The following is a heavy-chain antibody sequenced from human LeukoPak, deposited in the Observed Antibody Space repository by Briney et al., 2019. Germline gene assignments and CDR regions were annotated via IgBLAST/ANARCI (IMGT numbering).Heavy chain of an antibody. Sequence: SVKVSCKASGGTFSSYAISWVRQAPGQGLEWMGGIIPIFGTAYYAQKFQGRVTITADESTSTAYMELSSLRSEDTAVYYCARLGYCSGGSCYSGYYYYGMDVWGQGTTVTVSS. CDR1: GGTFSSYA. CDR3: ARLGYCSGGSCYSGYYYYGMDV. J-gene: IGHJ6*02. V-gene: IGHV1-69*13. CDR2: IIPIFGTA. D-gene: IGHD2-15*01.